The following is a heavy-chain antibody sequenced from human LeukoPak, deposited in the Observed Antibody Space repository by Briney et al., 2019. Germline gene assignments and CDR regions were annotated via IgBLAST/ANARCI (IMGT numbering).Heavy chain of an antibody. Sequence: SGGSLRLSCSASGFTFSSSAMHWVRQAPGKGLEYVSAITSNGDRTYYAGSVKGRFTISRDNSKNALYLQMSSLRAEDTAVYYCVKRDGSGSYYNYDYWGQGTLVTVSS. D-gene: IGHD3-10*01. CDR3: VKRDGSGSYYNYDY. CDR2: ITSNGDRT. CDR1: GFTFSSSA. V-gene: IGHV3-64D*09. J-gene: IGHJ4*02.